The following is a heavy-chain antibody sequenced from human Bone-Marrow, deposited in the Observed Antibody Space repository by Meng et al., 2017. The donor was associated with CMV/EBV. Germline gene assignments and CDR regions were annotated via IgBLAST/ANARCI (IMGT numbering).Heavy chain of an antibody. CDR1: GGTFSSYA. V-gene: IGHV1-69*05. J-gene: IGHJ3*02. CDR3: ARVQWNPLLFDAFDI. Sequence: SVKVSCKASGGTFSSYAISWVRQAPGQGLEWMGGIIPIFGTANYAQKFQGRVTITTDESTSTAYMELSSLRSEDTAVYYCARVQWNPLLFDAFDIWGQGTMVTVSS. D-gene: IGHD2-2*01. CDR2: IIPIFGTA.